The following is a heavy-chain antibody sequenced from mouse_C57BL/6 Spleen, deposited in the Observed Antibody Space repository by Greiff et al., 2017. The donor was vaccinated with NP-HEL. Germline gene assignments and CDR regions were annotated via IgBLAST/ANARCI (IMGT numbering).Heavy chain of an antibody. CDR2: ISSGSSTI. CDR1: GFTFSDYG. CDR3: AREAVVEDYFDY. Sequence: EVHLVESGGGLVKPGGSLKLSCAASGFTFSDYGMHWVRQAPEKGLEWVAYISSGSSTIYYADTVKGRFTISRDNAKNTLFLQMTSLRSEDTAMYYCAREAVVEDYFDYWGQGTTLTVSS. V-gene: IGHV5-17*01. D-gene: IGHD1-1*01. J-gene: IGHJ2*01.